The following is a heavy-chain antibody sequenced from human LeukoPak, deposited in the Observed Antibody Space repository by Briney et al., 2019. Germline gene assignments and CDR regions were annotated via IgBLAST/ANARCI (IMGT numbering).Heavy chain of an antibody. Sequence: GASVKVSCKASGYTFSSYGISWVRQAPGQGLEWMGWISGYNGNTKYAEKLQGRVTMTTDTSTSTAYLDLGILRSDDTAVYYCASHYYDTSLTVYWGQGTLVTVSS. V-gene: IGHV1-18*01. CDR1: GYTFSSYG. CDR2: ISGYNGNT. CDR3: ASHYYDTSLTVY. J-gene: IGHJ4*02. D-gene: IGHD3-22*01.